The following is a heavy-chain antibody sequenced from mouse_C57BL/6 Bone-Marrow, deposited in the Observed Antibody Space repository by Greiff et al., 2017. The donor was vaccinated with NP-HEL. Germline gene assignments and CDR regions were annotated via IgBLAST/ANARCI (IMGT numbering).Heavy chain of an antibody. CDR3: ARATMVTPLPSMDD. V-gene: IGHV1-80*01. D-gene: IGHD2-2*01. CDR2: IYPGDGDP. CDR1: GYAFSSYW. Sequence: QVQLKQSGAELVKPGASVKISCKASGYAFSSYWMNWVKQRPGKGLEWIGQIYPGDGDPNYNGKFKGKATLTADKSSSTAYMQLSSLTSEDSAVYFCARATMVTPLPSMDDWGQGTSVTVSS. J-gene: IGHJ4*01.